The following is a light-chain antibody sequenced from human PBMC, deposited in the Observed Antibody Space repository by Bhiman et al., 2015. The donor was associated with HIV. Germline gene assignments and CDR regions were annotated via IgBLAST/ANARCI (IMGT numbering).Light chain of an antibody. Sequence: QSVLTQPPSVSAAPGQTVTISCSGSISNIGQNFLSWFQHVPGTAPKLLIYENNKRASGIPDRFSGSKSGTSGTLDVTGLQAEDEADYYCQSYDSSLSGFWVFGGGTKLTVL. V-gene: IGLV1-51*02. J-gene: IGLJ3*02. CDR1: ISNIGQNF. CDR2: ENN. CDR3: QSYDSSLSGFWV.